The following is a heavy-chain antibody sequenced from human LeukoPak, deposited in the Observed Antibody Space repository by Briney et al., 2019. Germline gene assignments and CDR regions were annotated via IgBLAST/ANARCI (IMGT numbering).Heavy chain of an antibody. Sequence: GGSLRLSCAASGFTFSSYGMHWVRQAPGKGLEWVAVIWYDGSNKYYADSVKGRFTISRDNSKNTLYLQMNSLRAEDTAVYYCAREDYGDYRDYGMDVWGQGTTVTVSS. D-gene: IGHD4-17*01. CDR2: IWYDGSNK. CDR3: AREDYGDYRDYGMDV. CDR1: GFTFSSYG. V-gene: IGHV3-33*01. J-gene: IGHJ6*02.